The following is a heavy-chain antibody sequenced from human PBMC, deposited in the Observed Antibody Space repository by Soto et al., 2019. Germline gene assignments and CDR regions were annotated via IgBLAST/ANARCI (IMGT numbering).Heavy chain of an antibody. J-gene: IGHJ5*02. CDR2: IYYSGST. D-gene: IGHD2-2*01. CDR1: GGSISSGGYY. Sequence: PSETLSLTCTVSGGSISSGGYYCSWIRQHPGKGLEWIGYIYYSGSTYYNPSLKSRVTISVATPKNQYSLKLSSVTAADTAVYYCARAIRDIVVVPAATNWFDPWGQGTLVTVSS. CDR3: ARAIRDIVVVPAATNWFDP. V-gene: IGHV4-31*03.